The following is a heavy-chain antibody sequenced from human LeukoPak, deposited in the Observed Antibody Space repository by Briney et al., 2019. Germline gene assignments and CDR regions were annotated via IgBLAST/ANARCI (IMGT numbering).Heavy chain of an antibody. CDR1: GFTFSSYD. Sequence: PGGSLRLSCAASGFTFSSYDMHWVRQATGKGLEWVSAIGTAGDTYYPGSVKGRFTISRENAKNSLYLQMNSLRAGDTAVYYCARELARGGDCAWGQGTLVTVSS. CDR3: ARELARGGDCA. V-gene: IGHV3-13*01. D-gene: IGHD2-21*02. J-gene: IGHJ4*02. CDR2: IGTAGDT.